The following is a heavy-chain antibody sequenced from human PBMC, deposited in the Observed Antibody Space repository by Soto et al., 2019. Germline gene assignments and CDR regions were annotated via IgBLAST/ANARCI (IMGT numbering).Heavy chain of an antibody. CDR2: ITGSGGGT. V-gene: IGHV3-23*01. J-gene: IGHJ4*02. CDR3: AKDPGTDSNSWYGIGYYYDC. D-gene: IGHD6-13*01. Sequence: GGSLSLSCAASGFTFSSCAMSWVRQAPGKGLEWVSSITGSGGGTYHADSVKGRFTISKDTSKNMLYLHMSSLRAEDTAVYYCAKDPGTDSNSWYGIGYYYDCWGQGTLVTVSS. CDR1: GFTFSSCA.